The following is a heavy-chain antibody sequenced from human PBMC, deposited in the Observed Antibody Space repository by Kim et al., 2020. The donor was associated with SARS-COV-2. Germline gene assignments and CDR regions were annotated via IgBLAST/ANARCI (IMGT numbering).Heavy chain of an antibody. CDR2: ISYDGSNK. D-gene: IGHD3-22*01. V-gene: IGHV3-30*18. J-gene: IGHJ6*02. CDR3: AKGQDYYDSSRYRNYGMDV. Sequence: GGSLRLSCAASGFTFSSYGMHWVRQAPGKGLEWVAVISYDGSNKYYADSVKGRFTISRDNSKNTLYLQMNSLRAEDTAVYYCAKGQDYYDSSRYRNYGMDVWGQGTTVTVSS. CDR1: GFTFSSYG.